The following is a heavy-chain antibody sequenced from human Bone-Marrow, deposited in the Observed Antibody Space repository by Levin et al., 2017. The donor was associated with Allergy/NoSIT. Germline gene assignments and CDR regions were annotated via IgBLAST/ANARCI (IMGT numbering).Heavy chain of an antibody. CDR3: ARARSHVRFLERNHYYGMDV. V-gene: IGHV1-24*01. Sequence: GESLKISCKVSGYTLSEVSMHWVRQSPGKGLEWMGGFDPEDGENLYAQKFQGRLSMTQDTSTGTAYMELRSLRSEDTAVYFCARARSHVRFLERNHYYGMDVWGQGTTVTVSS. D-gene: IGHD3-3*01. CDR1: GYTLSEVS. J-gene: IGHJ6*02. CDR2: FDPEDGEN.